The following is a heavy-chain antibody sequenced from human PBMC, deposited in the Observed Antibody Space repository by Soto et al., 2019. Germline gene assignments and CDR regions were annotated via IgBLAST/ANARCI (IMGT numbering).Heavy chain of an antibody. V-gene: IGHV5-51*01. CDR1: GYIFDTFW. D-gene: IGHD3-22*01. Sequence: PGESLKISCKSSGYIFDTFWIGWVRQMPGKGLEWMGIIYPDDSDTRYSPSFQGQVTISADKSISTAYLHWSSLKASDTAMYYCFFVPQSYYRYLTAFRGQ. CDR3: FFVPQSYYRYLTAF. J-gene: IGHJ3*01. CDR2: IYPDDSDT.